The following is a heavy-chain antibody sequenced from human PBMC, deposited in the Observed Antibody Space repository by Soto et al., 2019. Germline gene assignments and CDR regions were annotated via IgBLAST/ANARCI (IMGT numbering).Heavy chain of an antibody. D-gene: IGHD3-22*01. CDR1: GYTFTGHY. J-gene: IGHJ1*01. CDR3: GKGRSGHIVVSD. Sequence: ASVKVSCKASGYTFTGHYIPWVRQAPEQGPEWMGEIGPETGATRYAQKFQGRVTMTRDMSITTAYMELNNLSPDDTAVYYCGKGRSGHIVVSDWGQGTPVTVSS. V-gene: IGHV1-2*02. CDR2: IGPETGAT.